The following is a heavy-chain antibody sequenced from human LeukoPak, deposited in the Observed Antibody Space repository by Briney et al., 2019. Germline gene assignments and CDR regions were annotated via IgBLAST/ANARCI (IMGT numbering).Heavy chain of an antibody. D-gene: IGHD3-22*01. J-gene: IGHJ5*02. V-gene: IGHV1-69*05. Sequence: SVKVSCKASGGTFSSYAISWVRQAPGQGLEWMGGIIPIFGTANYTQKFQGRVTITTDESTSTAYMELSSLRSEDTAVYYCASSLYYDSSGYYHETNWFDPWGQGTLVTVSS. CDR1: GGTFSSYA. CDR2: IIPIFGTA. CDR3: ASSLYYDSSGYYHETNWFDP.